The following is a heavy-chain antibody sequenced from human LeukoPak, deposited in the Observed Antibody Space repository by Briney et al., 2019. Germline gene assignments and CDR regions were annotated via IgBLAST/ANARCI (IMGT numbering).Heavy chain of an antibody. Sequence: GRSLRLSCAASGFTFDDYGMSWVRQAPGRGLGWVSTISGSGGSTYYADSVKGRFTISRDTSKNTLYLQMNSLRAEDTAVYYCATPAGSTSPPISWGQGTLVTVSS. CDR2: ISGSGGST. CDR3: ATPAGSTSPPIS. V-gene: IGHV3-23*01. J-gene: IGHJ4*02. CDR1: GFTFDDYG. D-gene: IGHD6-13*01.